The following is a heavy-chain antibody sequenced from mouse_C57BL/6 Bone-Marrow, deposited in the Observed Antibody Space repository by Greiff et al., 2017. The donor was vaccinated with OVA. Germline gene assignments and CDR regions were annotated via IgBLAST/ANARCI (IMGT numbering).Heavy chain of an antibody. CDR1: GFNIKNTY. CDR2: IDPANGNT. CDR3: ARDIYYYGSPFAY. D-gene: IGHD1-1*01. V-gene: IGHV14-3*01. Sequence: EVQLVESVAELVRPGASVKLSCTASGFNIKNTYMHWVKQRPEQGLEWIGRIDPANGNTKYAPKFQGKATITADTSSNTAYLQLSSLTSEDTAIYYCARDIYYYGSPFAYWGQGTLVTVSA. J-gene: IGHJ3*01.